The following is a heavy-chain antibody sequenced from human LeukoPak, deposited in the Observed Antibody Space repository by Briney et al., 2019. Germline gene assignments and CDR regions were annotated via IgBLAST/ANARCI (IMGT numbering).Heavy chain of an antibody. V-gene: IGHV4-59*08. CDR1: GGSISRYY. J-gene: IGHJ4*02. CDR2: ISDIGSI. D-gene: IGHD2/OR15-2a*01. Sequence: SETLSLTCTVSGGSISRYYWSWIRQPPGKGLEWIAYISDIGSINYNPSLKSRVTISLDTSKNQFSLKLSSVTAADTAVYYCAGHHPRNTVDFWGQGTLVTVSS. CDR3: AGHHPRNTVDF.